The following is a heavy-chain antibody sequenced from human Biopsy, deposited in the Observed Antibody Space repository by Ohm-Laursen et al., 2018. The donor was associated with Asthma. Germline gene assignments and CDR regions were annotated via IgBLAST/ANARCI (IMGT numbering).Heavy chain of an antibody. V-gene: IGHV4-31*11. J-gene: IGHJ5*02. CDR3: ARTTYGDDGFDR. CDR2: IYYSGST. D-gene: IGHD4-17*01. Sequence: SQTLSLTCAVSGGSINIGDYYWSWIRQHPVTGLEWIGYIYYSGSTYYNPSLKSRVSISLDTSKNQFSLSLTSVTAADTAVYYCARTTYGDDGFDRWGPGTLVTVSS. CDR1: GGSINIGDYY.